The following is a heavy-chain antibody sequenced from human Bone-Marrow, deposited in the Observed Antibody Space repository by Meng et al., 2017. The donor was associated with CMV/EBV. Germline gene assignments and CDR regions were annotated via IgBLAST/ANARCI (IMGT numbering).Heavy chain of an antibody. CDR1: GGSINSYY. J-gene: IGHJ4*02. Sequence: SETLSLTCTVSGGSINSYYWSWIRQPPGKGLEWIGYIYYSENTNYNPSLKSRVTISVDTSKNQFSLKLSSVTAADTAVYYCARGGYFCTSTTCYFDYWGQGTLVTASS. CDR2: IYYSENT. D-gene: IGHD2-2*01. V-gene: IGHV4-59*01. CDR3: ARGGYFCTSTTCYFDY.